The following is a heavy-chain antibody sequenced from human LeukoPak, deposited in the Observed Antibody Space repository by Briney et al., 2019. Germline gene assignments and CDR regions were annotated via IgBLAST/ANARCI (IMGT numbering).Heavy chain of an antibody. CDR1: GGTFSGYA. CDR3: ARVGYYDSSGYEKGLGYYYYMDV. V-gene: IGHV1-69*06. CDR2: IIPIFGTA. Sequence: GSSVKVSCKASGGTFSGYAISWVRQAPGQGLEWMGGIIPIFGTANYAQKFQGRVTITADKSTSTAYMELSSLRSEDTAVNYCARVGYYDSSGYEKGLGYYYYMDVWGKGTTVTVSS. J-gene: IGHJ6*03. D-gene: IGHD3-22*01.